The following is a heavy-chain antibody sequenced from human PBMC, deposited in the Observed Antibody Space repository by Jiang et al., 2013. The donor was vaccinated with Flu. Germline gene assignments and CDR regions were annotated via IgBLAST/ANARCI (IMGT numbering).Heavy chain of an antibody. CDR3: AKEMVLLWFGELQYYYYYMDV. CDR1: GFTFSSYG. Sequence: RLSCAASGFTFSSYGMHWVRQAPGKGLEWVAFIRYDGSNKYYADSVKGRFTISRDNSKNTLYLQMNSLRAEDTAVYYCAKEMVLLWFGELQYYYYYMDVWGKGTTVTVSS. CDR2: IRYDGSNK. J-gene: IGHJ6*03. V-gene: IGHV3-30*02. D-gene: IGHD3-10*01.